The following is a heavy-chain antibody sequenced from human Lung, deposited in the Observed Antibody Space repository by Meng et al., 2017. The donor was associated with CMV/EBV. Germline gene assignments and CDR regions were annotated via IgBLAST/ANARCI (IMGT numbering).Heavy chain of an antibody. V-gene: IGHV3-23*01. CDR2: ISGSGGST. D-gene: IGHD2-2*02. CDR3: ANLGNYCSSTSCYTWTNWYFDL. CDR1: GFTFSSYA. J-gene: IGHJ2*01. Sequence: GGXXRLSCAASGFTFSSYAMSWVRQAPGKGLEWVSAISGSGGSTYYADSVKGRFTISRDNSKNTLYLQMNSLRAEDTAVYYCANLGNYCSSTSCYTWTNWYFDLWXSGTLVTVSS.